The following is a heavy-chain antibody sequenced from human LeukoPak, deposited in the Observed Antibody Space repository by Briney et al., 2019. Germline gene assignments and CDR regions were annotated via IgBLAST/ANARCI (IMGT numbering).Heavy chain of an antibody. Sequence: QSGGSLRLSCVGSGFIFSAYWMRWVRQAPGKGLEWVANIKQDGSEKYYVDSVKGRFTISRDNAKNSLYLQMNSLRAEDTALYHCAREEDGSGSYYWWGQGTLVTVSS. CDR1: GFIFSAYW. CDR2: IKQDGSEK. CDR3: AREEDGSGSYYW. J-gene: IGHJ4*02. V-gene: IGHV3-7*03. D-gene: IGHD3-10*01.